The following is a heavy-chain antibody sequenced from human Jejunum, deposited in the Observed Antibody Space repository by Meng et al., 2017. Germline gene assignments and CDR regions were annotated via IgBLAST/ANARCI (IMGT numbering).Heavy chain of an antibody. Sequence: GGSLRLSCAASGFTLSSSSMSWVRQAPGKGLEWVSVITAGGTTYYTDSVKGRFTISRDTSKNTVYLQMNSLRAEDTAVYYCAKLVRDWGHGTLVTVSS. J-gene: IGHJ4*01. V-gene: IGHV3-23*01. CDR2: ITAGGTT. CDR1: GFTLSSSS. CDR3: AKLVRD.